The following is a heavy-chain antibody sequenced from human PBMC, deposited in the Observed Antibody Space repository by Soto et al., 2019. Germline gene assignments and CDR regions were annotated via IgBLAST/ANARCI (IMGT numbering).Heavy chain of an antibody. Sequence: SETLSLTCAVYGGSFSGYYWSWIRQPPGKGLEWIGEINHSGSTNYNPSLKSRVTISVDTSKNQFSLKLSSVTAADTAVYYCASSRWRGYSYANFDYWGQGTLVTVSS. CDR1: GGSFSGYY. CDR2: INHSGST. V-gene: IGHV4-34*01. J-gene: IGHJ4*02. CDR3: ASSRWRGYSYANFDY. D-gene: IGHD5-18*01.